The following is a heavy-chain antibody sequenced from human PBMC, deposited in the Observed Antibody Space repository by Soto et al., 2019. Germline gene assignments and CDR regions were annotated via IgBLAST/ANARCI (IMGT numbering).Heavy chain of an antibody. D-gene: IGHD1-26*01. CDR2: ISSSSSYI. CDR3: AYIVGATWGWFDP. V-gene: IGHV3-21*01. Sequence: EVQLVESGGGLVKPGGSLRLSCAASGFTFSSYSMNWVRQAPGKGLEGVSSISSSSSYIYYADSVKGRFTISRDNAKKPMYLQMNSLRAEDTAVYYGAYIVGATWGWFDPWGQGTLVTVSS. J-gene: IGHJ5*02. CDR1: GFTFSSYS.